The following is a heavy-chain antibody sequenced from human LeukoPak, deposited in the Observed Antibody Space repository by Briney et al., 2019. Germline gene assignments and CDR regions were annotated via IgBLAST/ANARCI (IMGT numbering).Heavy chain of an antibody. V-gene: IGHV3-48*03. J-gene: IGHJ4*02. CDR1: GFTFSSYE. CDR2: ISSSGSTI. D-gene: IGHD3-10*01. Sequence: GGSLRLSCAASGFTFSSYEMNWVRQAPGKGLEWVSYISSSGSTIYYADSVKGRFTISRDNAKNSLYLQMNSLRAEDTAVYYCAGVIWFGESHYWGQGTLVTVSS. CDR3: AGVIWFGESHY.